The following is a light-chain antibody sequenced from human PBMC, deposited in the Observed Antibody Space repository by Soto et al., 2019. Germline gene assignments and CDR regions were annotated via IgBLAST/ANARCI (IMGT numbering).Light chain of an antibody. CDR2: GNR. V-gene: IGLV1-40*01. CDR1: NSNLGAGYD. CDR3: QAYDYSLTAFV. J-gene: IGLJ3*02. Sequence: QSVLTQPPSVSGAPGQRVTISCTGNNSNLGAGYDVHWNQQLPGAAPKLVIFGNRNRPSGVPERFSGSKSGTSASLAITGLQAEDEADYYCQAYDYSLTAFVFGGGTKVTVL.